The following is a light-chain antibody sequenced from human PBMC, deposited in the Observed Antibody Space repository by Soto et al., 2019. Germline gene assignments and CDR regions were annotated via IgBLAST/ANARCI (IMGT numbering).Light chain of an antibody. CDR2: AAS. J-gene: IGKJ4*01. CDR1: QSISSY. CDR3: QQSYSTPLT. V-gene: IGKV1-39*01. Sequence: DIQMTQSPSSLSASVGDRVTITCRASQSISSYLNWYQQKPGKAPQLLIYAASSLQSGVPLRFSGSGSGSDFTLTISSLQPEAFATYYCQQSYSTPLTFGGGTKVDIK.